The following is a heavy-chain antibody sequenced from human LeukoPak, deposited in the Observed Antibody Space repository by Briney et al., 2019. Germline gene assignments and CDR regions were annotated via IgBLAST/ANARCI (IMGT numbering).Heavy chain of an antibody. CDR1: GGSISSYY. D-gene: IGHD3-3*01. CDR3: ASSHYDFWSGLKPNWFDP. Sequence: RPSETLSLTCTVSGGSISSYYWSWIRQPPGKGLEWIGYIYYSGSTNYNPSLKSRVTISVDTSKSQLSLKLSSVTAADTAVYYCASSHYDFWSGLKPNWFDPWGQGTLVTVSS. V-gene: IGHV4-59*01. J-gene: IGHJ5*02. CDR2: IYYSGST.